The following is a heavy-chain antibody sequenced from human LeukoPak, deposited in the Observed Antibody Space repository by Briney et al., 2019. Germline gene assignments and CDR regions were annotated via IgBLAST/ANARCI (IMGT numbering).Heavy chain of an antibody. Sequence: PSETLSLTCTVSGGSISSYYWIWIRQPPGKGLEWIGYIYYSGSTNYNPSLKSRVTISVDTSKNQFSLKLTSVTAADTAVYYCARTTEGGYTYGYFYYYYMDVWGKGTTVTISS. CDR2: IYYSGST. CDR1: GGSISSYY. V-gene: IGHV4-59*01. J-gene: IGHJ6*03. CDR3: ARTTEGGYTYGYFYYYYMDV. D-gene: IGHD5-18*01.